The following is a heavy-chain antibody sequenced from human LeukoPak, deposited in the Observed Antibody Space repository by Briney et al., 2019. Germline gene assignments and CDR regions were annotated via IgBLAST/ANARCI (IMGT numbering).Heavy chain of an antibody. Sequence: GRSLRLSCAASGFTFSSYGMHWVRQAPGKGLEWVAVIWYDGSNKYYADSVKGRFTISRDNSKNTLYLQMNNLRAEDTAVYYCAREGKVEAGTFDYWGQGTLVTVSS. CDR2: IWYDGSNK. D-gene: IGHD6-13*01. CDR1: GFTFSSYG. J-gene: IGHJ4*02. V-gene: IGHV3-33*01. CDR3: AREGKVEAGTFDY.